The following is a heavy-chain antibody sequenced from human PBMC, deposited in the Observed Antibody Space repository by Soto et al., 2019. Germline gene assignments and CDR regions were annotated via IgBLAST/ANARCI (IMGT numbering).Heavy chain of an antibody. D-gene: IGHD1-26*01. CDR1: GYTFTSYA. V-gene: IGHV1-3*01. J-gene: IGHJ3*02. CDR3: AIDSGSYYDAFDI. Sequence: GASVKVSCKASGYTFTSYAMHWVRQAPGQRLEWMGWINAGNGNTKYSQKFQGRVTITRDTSASTAYMELSSLRSEDTAVYYCAIDSGSYYDAFDIWGQGTMVTVSS. CDR2: INAGNGNT.